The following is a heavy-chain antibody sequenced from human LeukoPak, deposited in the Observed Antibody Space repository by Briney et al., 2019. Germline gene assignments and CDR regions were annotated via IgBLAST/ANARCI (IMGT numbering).Heavy chain of an antibody. D-gene: IGHD5-12*01. V-gene: IGHV4-38-2*02. J-gene: IGHJ4*02. CDR3: ARVVATMNHYFDY. Sequence: KPSETLSLTCTVSGYSISSGYYWGWIRQPPGKGLEWIGSIYHSGSTYYNPSLKSRVTISVDTSKNQFSLKLSSVTAADTAVYYCARVVATMNHYFDYWGQGTLVTVSS. CDR2: IYHSGST. CDR1: GYSISSGYY.